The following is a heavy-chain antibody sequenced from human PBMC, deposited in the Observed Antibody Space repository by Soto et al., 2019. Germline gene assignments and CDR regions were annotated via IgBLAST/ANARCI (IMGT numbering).Heavy chain of an antibody. CDR2: MNPNSGNT. CDR3: ARRNYYYYGMDV. Sequence: ASVQVSCKASGYTFTSYDINWVRQATGQGLEWMGWMNPNSGNTGYAQKFQGRVTMTRNTSISTAYMELSSLRSEDTAVYYCARRNYYYYGMDVWGKGTTVTVSS. V-gene: IGHV1-8*01. CDR1: GYTFTSYD. J-gene: IGHJ6*04.